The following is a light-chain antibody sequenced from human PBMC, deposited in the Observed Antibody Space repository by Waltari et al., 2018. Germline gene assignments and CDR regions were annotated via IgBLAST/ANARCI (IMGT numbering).Light chain of an antibody. CDR2: DAS. Sequence: DIQMTQSPSSLSASVGDRVTITCQASQDISNFLNWYQQKPGKAPKLLIYDASNLETGCPSRFSGSGSGTDFTFTISSLQPEDIATYYCQQYDNLPRTFGQGTKVEIK. V-gene: IGKV1-33*01. CDR1: QDISNF. J-gene: IGKJ1*01. CDR3: QQYDNLPRT.